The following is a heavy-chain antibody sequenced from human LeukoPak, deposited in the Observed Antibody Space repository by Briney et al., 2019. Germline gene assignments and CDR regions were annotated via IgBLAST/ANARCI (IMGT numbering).Heavy chain of an antibody. D-gene: IGHD2-2*01. CDR2: INDSGDST. CDR1: GFTFSSYA. CDR3: ATAYCSSTSCPT. V-gene: IGHV3-23*01. J-gene: IGHJ5*02. Sequence: GGSLRLSCAASGFTFSSYAMSWVRQAPGKGLEWVSSINDSGDSTYYADSLKGRFAISRDNSKNTLYLLMNNLRAEDTAIFYCATAYCSSTSCPTWGQGTLVAVSS.